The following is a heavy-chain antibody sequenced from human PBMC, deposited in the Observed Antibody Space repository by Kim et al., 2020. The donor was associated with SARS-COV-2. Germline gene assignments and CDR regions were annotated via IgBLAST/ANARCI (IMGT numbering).Heavy chain of an antibody. D-gene: IGHD6-13*01. CDR3: ARRGGDSSSWYRGENYYYYYMDV. CDR1: GYSFTSYW. CDR2: IYPGDSDT. J-gene: IGHJ6*03. Sequence: GESLKISCKGSGYSFTSYWIGWVRQMPGKGLEWMGIIYPGDSDTRYSPSFQGQVTISADKSISTAYLQRSSLKASDTAMYYCARRGGDSSSWYRGENYYYYYMDVWGKGTTVTVSS. V-gene: IGHV5-51*01.